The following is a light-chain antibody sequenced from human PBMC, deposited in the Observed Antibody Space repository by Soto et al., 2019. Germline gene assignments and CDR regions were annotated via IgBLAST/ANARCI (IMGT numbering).Light chain of an antibody. V-gene: IGLV2-14*01. J-gene: IGLJ1*01. Sequence: QSALTQPASVSGSRGQSITISCTGTRSDVGGYNYVSWYPQHPGKAPKLMIYDVSNRPSGVSNRFSGSKSGNTASLTISWLQAEDEADYYCSSYTSSSTYVFGTGTKLTVL. CDR2: DVS. CDR1: RSDVGGYNY. CDR3: SSYTSSSTYV.